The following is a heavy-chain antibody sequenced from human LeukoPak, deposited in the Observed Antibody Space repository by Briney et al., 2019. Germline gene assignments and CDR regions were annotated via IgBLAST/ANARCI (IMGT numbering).Heavy chain of an antibody. CDR3: ARHNFGLDV. Sequence: RGESLKISCKGSGYSFSTYKISWVRQTPGKGLEWMGLVSPGDPDTRYGPSFQGQVTLSADESTNTAYIQWDSLKASDTAVYYCARHNFGLDVWGQGTTVTVSS. V-gene: IGHV5-51*01. CDR2: VSPGDPDT. J-gene: IGHJ6*02. D-gene: IGHD3-10*01. CDR1: GYSFSTYK.